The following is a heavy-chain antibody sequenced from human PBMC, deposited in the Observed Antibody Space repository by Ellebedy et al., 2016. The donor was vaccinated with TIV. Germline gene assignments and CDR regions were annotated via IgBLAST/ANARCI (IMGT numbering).Heavy chain of an antibody. CDR2: IFYTGNT. CDR3: AGGTSPLQH. D-gene: IGHD1-1*01. CDR1: GGSTARSRYS. V-gene: IGHV4-39*01. J-gene: IGHJ1*01. Sequence: MPSETLSLTCAVSGGSTARSRYSWGWFRQPPGRGLDWIGSIFYTGNTDYNPSLVSRVTISVDTSKNQLYLRLSSVTAADTAVYYCAGGTSPLQHWGQGTLVTVSS.